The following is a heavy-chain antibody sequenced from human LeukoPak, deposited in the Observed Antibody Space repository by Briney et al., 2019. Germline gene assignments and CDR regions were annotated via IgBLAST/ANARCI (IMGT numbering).Heavy chain of an antibody. CDR3: ARDLYIAVTAP. CDR1: GFTFSSYW. D-gene: IGHD2-21*02. CDR2: INSDGSST. Sequence: PGGSLRLSCAASGFTFSSYWMHWVRQAPGKGLVWVSRINSDGSSTGYADSVKGRFTISRDNAKNTLYLQMNNLRAEDTAVYYCARDLYIAVTAPWGLGTLVTVSS. J-gene: IGHJ5*02. V-gene: IGHV3-74*01.